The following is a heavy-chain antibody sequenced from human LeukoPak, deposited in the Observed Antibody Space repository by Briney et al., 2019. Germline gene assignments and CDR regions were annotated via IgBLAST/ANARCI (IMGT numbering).Heavy chain of an antibody. CDR1: GYTFTSYG. V-gene: IGHV1-18*01. D-gene: IGHD2-15*01. CDR3: ARGHFPVVAASPYNWLYP. J-gene: IGHJ5*02. Sequence: ASVKVSCKASGYTFTSYGISWVRQAPGQGLEWMGWISAYNGNTNYAQKLQGRVTMTTDTSTSTAYMELRSLRSDDTAVYYCARGHFPVVAASPYNWLYPWGQGTLVTVSS. CDR2: ISAYNGNT.